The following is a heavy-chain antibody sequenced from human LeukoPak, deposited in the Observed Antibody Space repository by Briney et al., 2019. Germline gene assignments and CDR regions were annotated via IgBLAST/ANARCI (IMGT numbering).Heavy chain of an antibody. CDR3: ARIVDLGYCSSTSCYPDYMDV. J-gene: IGHJ6*03. Sequence: GESLKISCKGSGYSFTSYWIGWVRQMPGKGLEWMGIIYPGDSDTRYSPSFQGQVNISADKSISTAYLQWSSLKASDTAMYYCARIVDLGYCSSTSCYPDYMDVWGKGTTVTVSS. V-gene: IGHV5-51*01. CDR1: GYSFTSYW. CDR2: IYPGDSDT. D-gene: IGHD2-2*01.